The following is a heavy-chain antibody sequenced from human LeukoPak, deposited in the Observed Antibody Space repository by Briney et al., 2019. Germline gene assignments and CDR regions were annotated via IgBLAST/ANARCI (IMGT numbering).Heavy chain of an antibody. D-gene: IGHD7-27*01. J-gene: IGHJ5*02. CDR2: ISRDDDK. CDR1: GFSLNTRGVG. V-gene: IGHV2-5*02. Sequence: SGPTLVKPTETLTLTCTLSGFSLNTRGVGVGWIRQAPGKAPEWLALISRDDDKRYRPSLKSRLTITKDTSKNQVALTLANLDPVDTATYYCAHTGSAHGDDWFDPWGQGTLVTVSS. CDR3: AHTGSAHGDDWFDP.